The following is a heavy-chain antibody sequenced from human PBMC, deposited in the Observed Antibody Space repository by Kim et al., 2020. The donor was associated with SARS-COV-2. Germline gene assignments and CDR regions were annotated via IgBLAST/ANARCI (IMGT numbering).Heavy chain of an antibody. J-gene: IGHJ4*02. Sequence: PSFQGQVTISADKAISTAYLQWSSLKASDTAMYYCARTRFGYYGSGSLDYWGQGTLVTVSS. V-gene: IGHV5-51*01. D-gene: IGHD3-10*01. CDR3: ARTRFGYYGSGSLDY.